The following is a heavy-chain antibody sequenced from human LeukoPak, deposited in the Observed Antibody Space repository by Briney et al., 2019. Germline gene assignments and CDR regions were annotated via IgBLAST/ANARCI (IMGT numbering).Heavy chain of an antibody. Sequence: PSETLSLTCTVSGGSISSYYWSWIRQPPGQGLEWIGYIYYSGATNYNPSLKSRVTISVDTSKNQFSLKLSSVTAADTAVYYCARDFYDFWSGYHDYWGQGTLVTVSS. V-gene: IGHV4-59*01. CDR1: GGSISSYY. D-gene: IGHD3-3*01. J-gene: IGHJ4*02. CDR2: IYYSGAT. CDR3: ARDFYDFWSGYHDY.